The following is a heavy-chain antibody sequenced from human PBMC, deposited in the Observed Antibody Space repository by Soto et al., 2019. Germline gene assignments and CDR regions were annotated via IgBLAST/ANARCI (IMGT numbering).Heavy chain of an antibody. D-gene: IGHD3-16*01. V-gene: IGHV3-33*01. CDR2: IWYDGSNK. CDR3: ARDLVDARLGEFTY. CDR1: GFTFSSYG. J-gene: IGHJ4*02. Sequence: QVQLVESGGGVVQPGRSPRLSCAASGFTFSSYGMHWVRQAPGKGLEWVAVIWYDGSNKYYADSVKGRFTISRDNSKNTLYLQMNSLRAEDTAVYYCARDLVDARLGEFTYWGQGTLVTVSS.